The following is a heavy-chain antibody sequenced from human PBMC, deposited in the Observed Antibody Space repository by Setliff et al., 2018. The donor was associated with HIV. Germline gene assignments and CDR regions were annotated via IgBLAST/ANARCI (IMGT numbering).Heavy chain of an antibody. CDR3: ARDVLEGFFLERASEY. J-gene: IGHJ4*02. CDR2: IYYSGNT. D-gene: IGHD3-3*01. V-gene: IGHV4-59*01. CDR1: GGAIGSYF. Sequence: LSLTCSVSGGAIGSYFWSWIRQSPGKGLEWIGTIYYSGNTNYNPSLKNRVTISVDTSKNQFSLKLNSVTAADTAVYYCARDVLEGFFLERASEYWGQGTLVTVSS.